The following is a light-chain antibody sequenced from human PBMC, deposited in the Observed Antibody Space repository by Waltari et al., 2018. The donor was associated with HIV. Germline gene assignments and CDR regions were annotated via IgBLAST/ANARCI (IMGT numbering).Light chain of an antibody. CDR1: ALPKKY. CDR3: QSVESSGSRV. Sequence: SYELPQPPSVSASPGQTARITCSGDALPKKYVYWYQQRPGQAPVLVIYKDNERPSGIPERFSGSSSGTTVTLTISGVQAEDEADYYCQSVESSGSRVFGGGTKLTVL. V-gene: IGLV3-25*03. CDR2: KDN. J-gene: IGLJ3*02.